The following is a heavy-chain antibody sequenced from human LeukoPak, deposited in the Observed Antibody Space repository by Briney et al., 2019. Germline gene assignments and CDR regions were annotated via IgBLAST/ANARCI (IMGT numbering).Heavy chain of an antibody. Sequence: SETLSLTCTVSGGSISSHYWSWIRQPPGKGLEWMGYIYYSGSTNYNPSLKSRVTISVDTSKSQFSLKLSSVTAADTAVYYCARAIGYCSSTSCFFDYWGQGTLVTVSS. CDR3: ARAIGYCSSTSCFFDY. D-gene: IGHD2-2*01. CDR2: IYYSGST. J-gene: IGHJ4*02. CDR1: GGSISSHY. V-gene: IGHV4-59*11.